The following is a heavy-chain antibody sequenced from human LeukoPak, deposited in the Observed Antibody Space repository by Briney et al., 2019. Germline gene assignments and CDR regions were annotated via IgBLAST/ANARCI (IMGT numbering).Heavy chain of an antibody. CDR1: GFTFSSYW. CDR3: VSGLIAAAGTSVNY. D-gene: IGHD6-13*01. CDR2: INSDGSST. J-gene: IGHJ4*02. V-gene: IGHV3-74*03. Sequence: GSLRLSCAASGFTFSSYWMHWVRQPPGKGLLWFSRINSDGSSTAYADSVKGRFTISRDNAKNTLYLQMNSLRGEDTAVYYCVSGLIAAAGTSVNYWGQGTLVTVSS.